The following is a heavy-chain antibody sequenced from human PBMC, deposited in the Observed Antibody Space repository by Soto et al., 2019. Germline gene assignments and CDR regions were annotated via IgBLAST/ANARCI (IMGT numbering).Heavy chain of an antibody. CDR2: ILFDGTNQ. V-gene: IGHV3-30*18. CDR3: AKVGPDLIQPRVDPPLCPYGSGV. D-gene: IGHD3-10*01. Sequence: QLQLVESGGGVAQPGMSLRLSCTASGFTFSSYAMHWVRQAPGKGLEWVAVILFDGTNQYYADAVKGRFTISRDNSKNTLFRHMDGLRPEDTAVYYCAKVGPDLIQPRVDPPLCPYGSGVWGQGTTVTVSS. CDR1: GFTFSSYA. J-gene: IGHJ6*02.